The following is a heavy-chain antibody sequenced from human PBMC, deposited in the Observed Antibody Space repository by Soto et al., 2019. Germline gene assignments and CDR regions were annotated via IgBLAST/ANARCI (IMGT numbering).Heavy chain of an antibody. J-gene: IGHJ4*02. CDR2: IWYDGSNK. CDR1: GFTFSSYG. D-gene: IGHD6-13*01. V-gene: IGHV3-33*01. Sequence: ESGGGVVQPGRSLRLSCAASGFTFSSYGMHWVRQAPGKGLEWVAVIWYDGSNKYYADSVKGRFTISRDNSKNTLYLQMNSLRAEDTAVYYCARDLIAAAAHPFDYWGQGTLVTVSS. CDR3: ARDLIAAAAHPFDY.